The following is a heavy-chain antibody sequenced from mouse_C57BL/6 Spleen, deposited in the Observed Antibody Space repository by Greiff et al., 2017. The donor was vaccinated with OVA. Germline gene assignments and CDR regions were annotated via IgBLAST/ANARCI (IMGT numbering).Heavy chain of an antibody. V-gene: IGHV1-7*01. D-gene: IGHD1-1*01. J-gene: IGHJ4*01. CDR2: INPSSGYT. CDR3: ARGDYGSRDAMDY. CDR1: GYTFTSYW. Sequence: QVQLQQPGAELAKPGASVKLSCKASGYTFTSYWMHWVKQRPGQGLEWIGYINPSSGYTKYNQKFKDKATLTADKSSSTAYMQLSSLTYEDSAVYYCARGDYGSRDAMDYWGQGTSVTVSS.